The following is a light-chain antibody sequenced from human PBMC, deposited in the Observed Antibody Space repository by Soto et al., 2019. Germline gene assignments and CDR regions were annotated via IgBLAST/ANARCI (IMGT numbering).Light chain of an antibody. Sequence: EIVMTQSPGTMSVSPGERATLSCRASQSVCSNFAWYQQKPGQAPRLLIYGASTRASGIPARFSGSGSGTEFTLTISSLQSEDVVVYYCQPYNNWPPWTFGQGTKVDIK. J-gene: IGKJ1*01. CDR1: QSVCSN. V-gene: IGKV3-15*01. CDR2: GAS. CDR3: QPYNNWPPWT.